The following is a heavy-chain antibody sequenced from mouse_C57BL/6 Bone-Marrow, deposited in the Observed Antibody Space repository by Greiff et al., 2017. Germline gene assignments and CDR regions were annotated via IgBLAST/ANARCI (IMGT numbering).Heavy chain of an antibody. V-gene: IGHV1-56*01. CDR3: AREGLRGYYAMDY. J-gene: IGHJ4*01. CDR2: IFPGSGST. D-gene: IGHD3-3*01. CDR1: GYTFTSHW. Sequence: QVHVKQSGPELVRPGASVKISCKAPGYTFTSHWMQWVRQRPGQGLEWIGEIFPGSGSTYYNEKFKGKATLTVDPSSSTAYMQLSSLTSEDSAVYCCAREGLRGYYAMDYWGQGTSVTVSS.